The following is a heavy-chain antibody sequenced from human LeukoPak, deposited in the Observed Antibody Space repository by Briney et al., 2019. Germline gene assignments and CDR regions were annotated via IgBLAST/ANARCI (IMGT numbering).Heavy chain of an antibody. V-gene: IGHV4-30-4*02. J-gene: IGHJ4*02. CDR1: GGSISSGDYY. CDR3: ARVSDDYGIYYFDY. Sequence: PSETLSLTCTVSGGSISSGDYYWSWIRQPPGKGLEWIGYIYYSGSTYYNPSLKSRVTISVDTSKNQFSLKLSSVTAADTAVYYCARVSDDYGIYYFDYWGQGTLVTVSS. CDR2: IYYSGST. D-gene: IGHD4-17*01.